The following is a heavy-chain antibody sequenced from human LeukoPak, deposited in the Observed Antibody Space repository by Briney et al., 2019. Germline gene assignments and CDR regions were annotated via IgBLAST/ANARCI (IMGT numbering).Heavy chain of an antibody. Sequence: SSETLSLTCTVSGGSISSGSYYWSWIRQPAGKGLEWIGRIYTSGSTNYNPSLKSRVTISVDTSKNQFSLKLSSVTAADTAAYYCARSVGDVWGSYTGYYYYMDVWGKGTTVTISS. J-gene: IGHJ6*03. D-gene: IGHD3-16*01. CDR3: ARSVGDVWGSYTGYYYYMDV. V-gene: IGHV4-61*02. CDR2: IYTSGST. CDR1: GGSISSGSYY.